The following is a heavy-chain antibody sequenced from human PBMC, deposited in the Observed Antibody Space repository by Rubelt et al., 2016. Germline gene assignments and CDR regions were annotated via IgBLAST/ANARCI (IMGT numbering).Heavy chain of an antibody. Sequence: QVQLVQSGAEVKQPGSSVKVSCKASGGPFSSYAISWVRQAPRQGLEWMGGIIHLFGTANYTQKFQGRVTITADESPSTAYMELSSLRSEDTAVYYCARDPYGDRHHDYWGQGTLVTVSS. D-gene: IGHD4-17*01. V-gene: IGHV1-69*01. CDR3: ARDPYGDRHHDY. CDR1: GGPFSSYA. CDR2: IIHLFGTA. J-gene: IGHJ4*02.